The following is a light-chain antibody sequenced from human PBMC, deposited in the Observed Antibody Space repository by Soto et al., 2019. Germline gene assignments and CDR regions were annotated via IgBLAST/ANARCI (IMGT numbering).Light chain of an antibody. J-gene: IGKJ5*01. V-gene: IGKV3-11*01. CDR1: QSVSSY. CDR2: DAS. Sequence: EIVLTQSPATLSLSPGERATLSCRASQSVSSYLAWYQQKPGQAPRLLIYDASNRATGIPARFSGSGSGTDFTLTISSLEPEDFAVYYCQPRSNWPPITFGQGTRLESK. CDR3: QPRSNWPPIT.